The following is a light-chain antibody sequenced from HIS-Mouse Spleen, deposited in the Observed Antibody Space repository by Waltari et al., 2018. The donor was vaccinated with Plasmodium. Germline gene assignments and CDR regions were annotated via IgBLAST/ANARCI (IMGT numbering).Light chain of an antibody. CDR2: KDS. V-gene: IGLV3-25*03. J-gene: IGLJ2*01. CDR3: QSADSSGTYRV. CDR1: AFPKQY. Sequence: SYELTQPPSVSVSPGQTARITCSGDAFPKQYAYLYQQKPGQAPLLVLYKDSERPSGIPERFSGSSSGTTVTLTISGVQAEDEADYYCQSADSSGTYRVFGGGTKLTVL.